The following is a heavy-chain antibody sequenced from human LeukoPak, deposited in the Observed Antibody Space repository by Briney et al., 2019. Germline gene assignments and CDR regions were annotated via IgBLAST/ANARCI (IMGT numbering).Heavy chain of an antibody. Sequence: GGSLRLSCAASGFTFSSYSMNWVRQAPGKGLEWVSAISGSGGSTYYADSVKGRFTISRDNSKNTLYLQMNSLRAEDTAVYYCAKSGTNIFDYWGQGTLVTVSS. J-gene: IGHJ4*02. CDR3: AKSGTNIFDY. D-gene: IGHD1-7*01. CDR1: GFTFSSYS. V-gene: IGHV3-23*01. CDR2: ISGSGGST.